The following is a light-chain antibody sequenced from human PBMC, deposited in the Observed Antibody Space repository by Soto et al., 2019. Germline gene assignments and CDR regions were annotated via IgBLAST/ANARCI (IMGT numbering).Light chain of an antibody. CDR1: QSISSW. J-gene: IGKJ1*01. CDR2: DAS. CDR3: QQYNSYPWT. V-gene: IGKV1-5*01. Sequence: EIHMTQYPSTLSTSVGDRVPITCRASQSISSWLAWYQQKPGKAPKLLIYDASSLESGVPSRFSGSGSGTEFTLTITSLQPDDFATYYCQQYNSYPWTFGQGTRVDIK.